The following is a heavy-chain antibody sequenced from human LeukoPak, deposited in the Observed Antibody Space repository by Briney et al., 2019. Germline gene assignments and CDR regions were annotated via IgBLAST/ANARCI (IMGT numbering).Heavy chain of an antibody. CDR1: GGSISSSNW. V-gene: IGHV4-4*02. D-gene: IGHD2-21*02. Sequence: KPSETLSLTCAVSGGSISSSNWWTWVRQPPGKGLEWIGEIYHSGSTSYNPSLKSRVTISVDKSKNQFSLKLSSVTAADTAVYYCARTGDWSYFDYWGQGTLVTVST. CDR2: IYHSGST. J-gene: IGHJ4*02. CDR3: ARTGDWSYFDY.